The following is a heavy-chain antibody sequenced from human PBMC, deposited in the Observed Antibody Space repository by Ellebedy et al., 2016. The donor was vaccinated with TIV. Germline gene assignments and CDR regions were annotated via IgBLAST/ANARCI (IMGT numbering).Heavy chain of an antibody. Sequence: MPSETLSLTCSVSGGSISGYYWSWIRQPPGKGLEWLGYFYYTGNLNYNPSLKSRVTMSLDTSKNQFSLKLNSVTVADTAVYYCARLTRFGEFPFDYWGQGTQVTVSS. CDR2: FYYTGNL. D-gene: IGHD3-10*01. CDR3: ARLTRFGEFPFDY. J-gene: IGHJ4*02. CDR1: GGSISGYY. V-gene: IGHV4-59*08.